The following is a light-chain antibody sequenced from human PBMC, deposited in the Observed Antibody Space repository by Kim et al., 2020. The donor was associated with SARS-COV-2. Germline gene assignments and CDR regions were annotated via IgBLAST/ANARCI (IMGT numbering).Light chain of an antibody. J-gene: IGKJ1*01. V-gene: IGKV3-15*01. CDR2: GAS. CDR1: QSVSSN. CDR3: QQYNNWPET. Sequence: VSPGERANLSCRASQSVSSNLAWYQQKPGQAPRLLIYGASTRATGIPARFSGSGSGTEFTLTISSLQSEDFAVYYCQQYNNWPETFGQGTKVDIK.